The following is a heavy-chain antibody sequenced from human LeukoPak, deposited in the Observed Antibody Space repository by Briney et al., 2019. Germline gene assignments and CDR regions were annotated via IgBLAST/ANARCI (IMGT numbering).Heavy chain of an antibody. D-gene: IGHD2-2*01. Sequence: ESSETLSLTCAIYGGSFSGYFWSWFRQPPGKGLEWIGEINRSGSTNYNSSLSLKSRVTISVDTSKNQFSLRLNSMTAADTAVYYCARQTRRSSSNDFGYWGQGTLVTVSS. CDR2: INRSGST. CDR1: GGSFSGYF. V-gene: IGHV4-34*01. J-gene: IGHJ4*02. CDR3: ARQTRRSSSNDFGY.